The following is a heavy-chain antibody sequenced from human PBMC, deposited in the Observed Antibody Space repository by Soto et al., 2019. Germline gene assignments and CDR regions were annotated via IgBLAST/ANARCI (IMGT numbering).Heavy chain of an antibody. CDR1: GFTFTSSA. CDR2: IVVDSGNT. CDR3: AADYYGWGSYGVFGYYYYGMDV. D-gene: IGHD3-10*01. Sequence: SVKVSCKASGFTFTSSAVQWVRQARGQRLEWIGWIVVDSGNTNYAQKFQERVTITRDMSTSTAYMELSSLRSEDTAVYYCAADYYGWGSYGVFGYYYYGMDVWGQGTTVTVSS. V-gene: IGHV1-58*01. J-gene: IGHJ6*02.